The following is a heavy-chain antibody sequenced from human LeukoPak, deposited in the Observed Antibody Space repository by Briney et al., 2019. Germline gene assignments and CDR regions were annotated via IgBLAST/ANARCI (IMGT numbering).Heavy chain of an antibody. CDR3: ARGDPGHTSAPHAFDI. CDR1: GGSISDYY. CDR2: IYYSETT. V-gene: IGHV4-59*01. J-gene: IGHJ3*02. D-gene: IGHD1-14*01. Sequence: SETLSLTCTVSGGSISDYYWSWIRRPPGKGLEWIGDIYYSETTNYNPSLENRVTISLHTSENKVSLKLSSVTAADTAVYYCARGDPGHTSAPHAFDIWGQGTMVTVSS.